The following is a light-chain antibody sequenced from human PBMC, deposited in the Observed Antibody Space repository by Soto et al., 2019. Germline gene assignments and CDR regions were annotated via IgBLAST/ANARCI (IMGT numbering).Light chain of an antibody. CDR1: QSISSY. J-gene: IGKJ4*01. V-gene: IGKV1-39*01. CDR2: AAS. Sequence: DLQMTQSPSSLSASVGDRVTITCRASQSISSYLNWYQQKPGKAPKLLIYAASSLQSGVPSRFSGSGSGTDFTLTISSLQPEDFATYYCQQSYSTLLTFGGGNKVEIK. CDR3: QQSYSTLLT.